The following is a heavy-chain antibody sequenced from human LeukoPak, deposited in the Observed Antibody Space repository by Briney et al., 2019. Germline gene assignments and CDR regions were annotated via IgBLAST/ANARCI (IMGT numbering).Heavy chain of an antibody. V-gene: IGHV3-21*01. CDR2: ISSSSSYI. D-gene: IGHD6-25*01. CDR1: GFTFSSYS. Sequence: PGGSLRLSCAASGFTFSSYSMTWVRQAPGKGLEWVSSISSSSSYIYYADSVKGRFTISRDNAKNSLYLQRNSLRAEDTAVYYCARPPGYSSGGGYFDLWGRGTLVTVSS. J-gene: IGHJ2*01. CDR3: ARPPGYSSGGGYFDL.